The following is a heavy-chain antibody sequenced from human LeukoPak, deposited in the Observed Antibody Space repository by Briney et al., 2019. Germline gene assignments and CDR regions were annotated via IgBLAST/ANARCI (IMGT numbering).Heavy chain of an antibody. CDR2: IYYSGST. D-gene: IGHD6-6*01. CDR3: ARWALGNSSSSLYYYYYGMDV. CDR1: GGSISSGGYY. J-gene: IGHJ6*02. V-gene: IGHV4-31*03. Sequence: SQTLSLTCTVSGGSISSGGYYWSWTRQHPGKGLEWIGYIYYSGSTYYNPSLKSRVTISVDTSKNQFSLKLSSVTAADTAVYYCARWALGNSSSSLYYYYYGMDVWGQGTTVTVSS.